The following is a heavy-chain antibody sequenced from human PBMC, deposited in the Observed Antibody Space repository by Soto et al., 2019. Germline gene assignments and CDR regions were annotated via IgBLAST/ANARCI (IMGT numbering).Heavy chain of an antibody. V-gene: IGHV4-38-2*02. Sequence: SETLSLTCSVSTYSISSGFFWGWIRQPPGKGLEWIGSIFHTGDTYYNPSLKSRITMSVDTSRNQFSLKLASLTAADTAVYYCARDTNSLDPWGQGTLVTVSS. CDR3: ARDTNSLDP. CDR2: IFHTGDT. CDR1: TYSISSGFF. D-gene: IGHD1-1*01. J-gene: IGHJ5*02.